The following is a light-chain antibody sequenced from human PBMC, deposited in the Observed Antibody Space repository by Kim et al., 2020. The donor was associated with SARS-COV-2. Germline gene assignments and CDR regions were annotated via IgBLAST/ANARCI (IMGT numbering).Light chain of an antibody. CDR2: EVS. CDR3: NSYADTNNWV. V-gene: IGLV2-8*01. Sequence: GPSVTIACTGTSVDVGGYNYVSWYQHPPGKAPKLMISEVSKRPSGVPDRFSGSKSGNTASLTVSGLQAEDEADYYCNSYADTNNWVFGGGTQLTVL. CDR1: SVDVGGYNY. J-gene: IGLJ3*02.